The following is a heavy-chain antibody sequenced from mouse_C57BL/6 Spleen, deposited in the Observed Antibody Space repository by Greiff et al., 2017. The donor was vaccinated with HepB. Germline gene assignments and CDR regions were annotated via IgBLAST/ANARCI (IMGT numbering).Heavy chain of an antibody. Sequence: QVQLQQPGAELVMPGASVKLSCKASGYTFTSYWMHWVKRRPGQGLEWIGEIDPSDSYTNYNQKFKGKSTLTVDKSSSTAYMQLSSLTSEDSAVYYCARSDYGSSYGYFDVWGTGTTVTVSS. CDR1: GYTFTSYW. D-gene: IGHD1-1*01. CDR2: IDPSDSYT. J-gene: IGHJ1*03. CDR3: ARSDYGSSYGYFDV. V-gene: IGHV1-69*01.